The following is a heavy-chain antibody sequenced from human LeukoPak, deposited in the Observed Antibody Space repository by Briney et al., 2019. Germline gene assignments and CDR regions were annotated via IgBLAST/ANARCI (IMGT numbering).Heavy chain of an antibody. Sequence: ASVKVSCKASGGTFSSYAISWVRQAPGQGLEWMGGIIPIFGTANYAQKFQGRVSINADKSTNTVYMELSSLKLEDTAVYYCARGAGWLYDWGQGTLVTVSS. V-gene: IGHV1-69*06. D-gene: IGHD3-22*01. CDR1: GGTFSSYA. J-gene: IGHJ4*02. CDR3: ARGAGWLYD. CDR2: IIPIFGTA.